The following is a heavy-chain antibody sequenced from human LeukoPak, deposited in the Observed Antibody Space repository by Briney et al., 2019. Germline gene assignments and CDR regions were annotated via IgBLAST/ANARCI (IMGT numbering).Heavy chain of an antibody. CDR2: IWYDGSNE. D-gene: IGHD5-18*01. CDR3: TRDRTGHSSGSGGLDV. CDR1: GFIFSSYG. V-gene: IGHV3-33*01. J-gene: IGHJ6*04. Sequence: GGSLRLSCAASGFIFSSYGMRWVRQAPGKGLEWVAVIWYDGSNENYADSVKGRFAISRDNSRNTLYLQMHSLTAEDTAIYYCTRDRTGHSSGSGGLDVWGKGTTVIVSS.